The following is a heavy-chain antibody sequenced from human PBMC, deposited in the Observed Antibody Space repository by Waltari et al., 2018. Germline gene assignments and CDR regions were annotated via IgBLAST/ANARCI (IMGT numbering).Heavy chain of an antibody. J-gene: IGHJ4*02. Sequence: QVQLQESAPGLVKPSGTLSLTCAVSGGSINSSNWWSWVRQPPGKGLEWIGEIYQSENTNYNPSLKSRVTISIDKSKNQFSLRLSSVTAADTAVYYCARGDSSGYFDYWGQGTLVTVSS. CDR2: IYQSENT. CDR3: ARGDSSGYFDY. V-gene: IGHV4-4*02. D-gene: IGHD3-22*01. CDR1: GGSINSSNW.